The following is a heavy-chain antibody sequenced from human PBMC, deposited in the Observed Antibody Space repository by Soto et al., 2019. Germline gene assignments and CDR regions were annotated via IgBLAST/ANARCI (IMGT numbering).Heavy chain of an antibody. CDR1: GGSISSYY. D-gene: IGHD6-13*01. CDR2: IYYSGST. Sequence: SETLSLTCTVSGGSISSYYWSWIQQPPGKGLEWIGYIYYSGSTNYNPSLKSRVTISVDTSKNQFSLKLSSVTAADTAVYYCAGEYSSPRGLYYFDYWGQGTLVTVSS. J-gene: IGHJ4*02. V-gene: IGHV4-59*01. CDR3: AGEYSSPRGLYYFDY.